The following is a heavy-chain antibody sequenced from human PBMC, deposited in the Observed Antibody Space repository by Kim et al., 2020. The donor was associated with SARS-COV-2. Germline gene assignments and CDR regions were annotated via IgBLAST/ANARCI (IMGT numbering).Heavy chain of an antibody. CDR3: ARDYRTNCSSTRCYVVAYYYYGMDV. J-gene: IGHJ6*02. CDR1: GYTFTSYY. CDR2: INPSGGST. D-gene: IGHD2-2*01. Sequence: ASVKVSCKASGYTFTSYYMHWVRQAPGQGLEWMGIINPSGGSTSYAQKFQGRVTMTRDTSTSTVYMALSSLRSEDTAVYYCARDYRTNCSSTRCYVVAYYYYGMDVWGQGTTVTVSS. V-gene: IGHV1-46*01.